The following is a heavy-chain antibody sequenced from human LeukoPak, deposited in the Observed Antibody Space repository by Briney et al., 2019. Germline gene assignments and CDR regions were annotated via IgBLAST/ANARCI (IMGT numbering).Heavy chain of an antibody. CDR3: ARIGYSSSSFDF. D-gene: IGHD6-6*01. CDR1: GGSISSDY. J-gene: IGHJ4*02. CDR2: IYYSGRP. V-gene: IGHV4-59*01. Sequence: SETLSLSCTVSGGSISSDYWSWVRQPPGKGLEWFGYIYYSGRPYYTPSLKSRISIPVDTSKNQFSLKLSSVTAADTAVYYCARIGYSSSSFDFWGQGTLVTVSS.